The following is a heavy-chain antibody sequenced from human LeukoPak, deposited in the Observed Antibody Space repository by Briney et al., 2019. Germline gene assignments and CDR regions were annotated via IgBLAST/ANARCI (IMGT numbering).Heavy chain of an antibody. J-gene: IGHJ6*02. Sequence: PGGSLRLSCAASGFTFSSYSMNWVRQAPGKGLEWVSSISSSSSYIYYADSVKGRFTISRDNAQNSLFLQMNSLRVEDTAVYYCARVNYYGSGTYGMDVWGQGTTVTVSS. CDR1: GFTFSSYS. V-gene: IGHV3-21*01. CDR2: ISSSSSYI. D-gene: IGHD3-10*01. CDR3: ARVNYYGSGTYGMDV.